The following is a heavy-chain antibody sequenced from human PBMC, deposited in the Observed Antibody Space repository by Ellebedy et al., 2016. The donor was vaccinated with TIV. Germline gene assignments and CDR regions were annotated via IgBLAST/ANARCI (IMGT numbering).Heavy chain of an antibody. D-gene: IGHD1-14*01. Sequence: GESLKISCAASGFTFSGYAMSWVRQAPGKGLEWVSTISHTGSRTYYANSVEGRFIISRDNSRNTLYLHMNSLRAEDTAIYYCAKGRSGTYIHHAFDCWGQGTLVTVSS. V-gene: IGHV3-23*01. CDR3: AKGRSGTYIHHAFDC. CDR2: ISHTGSRT. CDR1: GFTFSGYA. J-gene: IGHJ4*02.